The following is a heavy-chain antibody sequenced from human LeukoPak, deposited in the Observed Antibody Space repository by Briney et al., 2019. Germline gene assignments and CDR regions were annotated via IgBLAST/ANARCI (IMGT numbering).Heavy chain of an antibody. CDR3: AKRGSSSSAFRTDF. CDR1: GFTFSGYA. D-gene: IGHD6-6*01. Sequence: GGSLRLSCAASGFTFSGYAMSWVRQAPGKGLEWVSSISGSADTTYNADSVKGRFTISRDNSKNTLYLQMNSLRTEDTAVYCCAKRGSSSSAFRTDFWGQGTLVTVSS. J-gene: IGHJ4*02. CDR2: ISGSADTT. V-gene: IGHV3-23*01.